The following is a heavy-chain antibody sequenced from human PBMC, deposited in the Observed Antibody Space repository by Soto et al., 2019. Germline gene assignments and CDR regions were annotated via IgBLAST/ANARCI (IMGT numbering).Heavy chain of an antibody. J-gene: IGHJ6*02. D-gene: IGHD2-2*01. CDR3: TRAPLIVVVPATTDV. CDR1: GFTFGDYA. V-gene: IGHV3-49*03. Sequence: GGSLRLSCTASGFTFGDYAMSWFRQAPGKGLEWVGFIRSKAYGGTTEYAASVKGRFTISRDDSKSIAYLQMNSLKTEDTAVYYCTRAPLIVVVPATTDVWGQGTTVTVSS. CDR2: IRSKAYGGTT.